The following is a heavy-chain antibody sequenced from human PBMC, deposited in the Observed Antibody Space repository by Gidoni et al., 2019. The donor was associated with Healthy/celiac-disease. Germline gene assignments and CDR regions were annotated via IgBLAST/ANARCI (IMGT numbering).Heavy chain of an antibody. CDR3: AREGAAPGYFDY. Sequence: EVQLVESGGGLVKPGGSLRPSCAASGFTFSSYSMNWVRQAPGKGLEWFSSFISSSSYIYYADSVKGRFTISRDNAKNSLYLQMNSLRAEDTAVYYCAREGAAPGYFDYWGQGTLVTVSS. V-gene: IGHV3-21*01. CDR1: GFTFSSYS. CDR2: FISSSSYI. J-gene: IGHJ4*02. D-gene: IGHD6-6*01.